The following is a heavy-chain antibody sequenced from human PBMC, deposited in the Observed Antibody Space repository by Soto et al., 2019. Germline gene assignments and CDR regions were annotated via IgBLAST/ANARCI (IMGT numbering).Heavy chain of an antibody. V-gene: IGHV4-30-4*01. CDR2: ISYSGST. J-gene: IGHJ4*02. CDR1: GGSISSGNYY. CDR3: ATMGTPATGLYFFDY. D-gene: IGHD2-15*01. Sequence: QVQLQESGPGLVKPSQTLSLTCTVSGGSISSGNYYWSWIRQPPGKGLEWIGFISYSGSTYYSTSLQGRVTISVDTSKSQFSLNLSFVNAADTSVYYWATMGTPATGLYFFDYWGQGSLVTVSS.